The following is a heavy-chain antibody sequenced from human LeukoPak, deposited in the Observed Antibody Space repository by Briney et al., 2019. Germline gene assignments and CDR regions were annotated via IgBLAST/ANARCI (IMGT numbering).Heavy chain of an antibody. CDR3: ARDILDVGATHYFDY. Sequence: KPSETLSLTCAVYGGSFSGYYWSWIRQPPGKGLEWIGEINHSGSTNYNPSLKGRVTISVDTSKNQFSLKLSSVTAADTAIYYCARDILDVGATHYFDYWGQGSLLTVSS. V-gene: IGHV4-34*01. CDR1: GGSFSGYY. D-gene: IGHD1-26*01. CDR2: INHSGST. J-gene: IGHJ4*02.